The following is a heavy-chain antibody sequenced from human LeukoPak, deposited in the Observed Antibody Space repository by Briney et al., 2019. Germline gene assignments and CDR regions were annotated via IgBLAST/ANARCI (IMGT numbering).Heavy chain of an antibody. CDR2: INQGGST. CDR3: ARRGIWIQWNFEY. D-gene: IGHD5-12*01. CDR1: GGAFNDYY. Sequence: KPSETLSLTCAVEGGAFNDYYWSWVRQSPEKGLEWIAEINQGGSTIYNPSLKNRVTMSIDTTRKHISLQLASLTAADMAVYFCARRGIWIQWNFEYWGQGVLVTVSS. V-gene: IGHV4-34*01. J-gene: IGHJ4*02.